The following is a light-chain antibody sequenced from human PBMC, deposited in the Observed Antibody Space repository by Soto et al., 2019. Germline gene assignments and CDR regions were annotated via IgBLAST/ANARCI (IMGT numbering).Light chain of an antibody. J-gene: IGKJ1*01. CDR2: GAS. CDR3: QQYGSYLVT. Sequence: IVLAQSPGTLSLSPGERATLSCRASQRVSSSYLAWYQKKPGRAPRLLIYGASSRATGIPDRFSGSGSGTDFTLTISSLEPDDFATYYCQQYGSYLVTFGEGTKVDIK. V-gene: IGKV3-20*01. CDR1: QRVSSSY.